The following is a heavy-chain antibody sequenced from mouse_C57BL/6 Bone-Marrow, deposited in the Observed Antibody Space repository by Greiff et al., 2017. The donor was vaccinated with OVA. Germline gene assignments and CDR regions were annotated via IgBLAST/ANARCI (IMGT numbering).Heavy chain of an antibody. CDR2: ISDGGSYT. D-gene: IGHD2-4*01. Sequence: EVKLVESGGGLVKPGGSLKLSCAASGFTFSSYAMSWVRQTPEKRLEWVATISDGGSYTYYPDNVKGRFTISRGNAKNNLYLQMSHLKSEDTAMYYCARDYDYDGWFAYWGQGTLVTVSA. CDR3: ARDYDYDGWFAY. V-gene: IGHV5-4*01. J-gene: IGHJ3*01. CDR1: GFTFSSYA.